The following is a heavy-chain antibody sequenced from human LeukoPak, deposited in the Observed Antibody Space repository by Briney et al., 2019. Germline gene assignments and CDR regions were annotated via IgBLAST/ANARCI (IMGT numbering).Heavy chain of an antibody. D-gene: IGHD3-10*01. CDR1: GYTLTELS. J-gene: IGHJ4*02. Sequence: GASVKVSYKVSGYTLTELSMHWERQAAGKGLEWMGGFDPEDGETIYAQKFQGRVTMTEDTSTDTAYMELSSLRSEDTAVYYCATSPWRARGYFDYWGQGTLVTVSS. V-gene: IGHV1-24*01. CDR3: ATSPWRARGYFDY. CDR2: FDPEDGET.